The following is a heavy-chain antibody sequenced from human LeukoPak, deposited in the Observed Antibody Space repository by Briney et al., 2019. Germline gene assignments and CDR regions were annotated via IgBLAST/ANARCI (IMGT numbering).Heavy chain of an antibody. J-gene: IGHJ4*02. CDR3: AKELRGGSIWRYYFDY. V-gene: IGHV3-48*02. CDR2: ISSSRTSI. Sequence: TGGSLRLSCAASGFTLSSYSMNWVRQAPGKGLEWVAYISSSRTSIYYADSVKGRFTISRDDAKNSLYLQMNSLRDEDTAVYYCAKELRGGSIWRYYFDYWGQGTLVTVSS. CDR1: GFTLSSYS. D-gene: IGHD6-13*01.